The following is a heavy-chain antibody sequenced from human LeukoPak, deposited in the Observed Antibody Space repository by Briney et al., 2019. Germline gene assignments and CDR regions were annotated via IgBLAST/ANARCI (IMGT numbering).Heavy chain of an antibody. CDR3: AREVGRGFDY. CDR1: GYIFTSYF. J-gene: IGHJ4*02. V-gene: IGHV1-46*01. Sequence: ASVKVSCKASGYIFTSYFMHWVRQAPGQGLEWMGLINPSGGSTRYAQKLQGRVTMTTDTSTSTAYMEVRSLRSDDTAVYYCAREVGRGFDYWGQGTLVTVSS. D-gene: IGHD1-26*01. CDR2: INPSGGST.